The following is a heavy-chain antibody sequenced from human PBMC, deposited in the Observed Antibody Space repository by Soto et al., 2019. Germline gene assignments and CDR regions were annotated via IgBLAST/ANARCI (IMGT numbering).Heavy chain of an antibody. D-gene: IGHD3-16*02. CDR2: IWYDGSNK. Sequence: QVQLVESGGGVVQPGRSLRLSCAASGFTFSSYGMHWVRQAPGKGLEWVAVIWYDGSNKYYADSVKGRFTISRDNSKNTLYLQMNSLRAEDTAVYYCARGGASYYDYIWGSYPLDSWGQGTLVTVSS. J-gene: IGHJ4*02. CDR3: ARGGASYYDYIWGSYPLDS. V-gene: IGHV3-33*01. CDR1: GFTFSSYG.